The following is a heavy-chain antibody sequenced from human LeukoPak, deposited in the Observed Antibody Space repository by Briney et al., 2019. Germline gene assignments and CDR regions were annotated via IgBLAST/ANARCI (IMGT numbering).Heavy chain of an antibody. CDR1: GYTFTSYD. Sequence: GASVKVSCKASGYTFTSYDINWVRQATGQGLEWMGWMNPNSGNTGYAQKFQGRVTMTRDTSISTAYMELSRLRSDDTAVYYCARDSPYYYDSSGFDAFDIWGQGTMVTVSS. CDR2: MNPNSGNT. D-gene: IGHD3-22*01. CDR3: ARDSPYYYDSSGFDAFDI. J-gene: IGHJ3*02. V-gene: IGHV1-8*01.